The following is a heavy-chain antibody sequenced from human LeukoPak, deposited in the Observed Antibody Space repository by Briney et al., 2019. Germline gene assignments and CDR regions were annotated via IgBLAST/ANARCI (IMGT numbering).Heavy chain of an antibody. CDR1: GGSFSGYY. CDR3: ARGLATTWLDAFDI. J-gene: IGHJ3*02. Sequence: PSETLSLTCAVYGGSFSGYYWSWIRQPAGKGLEWIGRIHSSGSPNYNPSLESRVIMSVDTSKNKVSLNLNSVTAADTAVYYCARGLATTWLDAFDIWGRGTTVTVSS. D-gene: IGHD1-26*01. CDR2: IHSSGSP. V-gene: IGHV4-59*10.